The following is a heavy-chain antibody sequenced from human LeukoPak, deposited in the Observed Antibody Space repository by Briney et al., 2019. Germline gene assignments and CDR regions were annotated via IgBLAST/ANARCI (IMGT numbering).Heavy chain of an antibody. J-gene: IGHJ4*02. Sequence: GGSLRLSCAASGFTFSSYAMSWVRQAPGKGLEWVSAISGSGGSTYYADSVKGRFTISRDNSKNTLYLQMNSLRAEDTAVYYCAKGYYDFWSGYYLTYFDYWGQGTPVTVSS. CDR3: AKGYYDFWSGYYLTYFDY. CDR2: ISGSGGST. D-gene: IGHD3-3*01. CDR1: GFTFSSYA. V-gene: IGHV3-23*01.